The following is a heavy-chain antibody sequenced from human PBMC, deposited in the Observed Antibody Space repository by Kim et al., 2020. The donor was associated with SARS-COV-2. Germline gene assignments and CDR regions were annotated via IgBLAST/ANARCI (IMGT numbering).Heavy chain of an antibody. CDR2: INHSGST. V-gene: IGHV4-34*01. D-gene: IGHD3-10*01. Sequence: SETLSLTCAVYGGSFSGYYWSWIRQPPGKGLEWIGEINHSGSTNYNPSLKSRVTISVDTSKNQFSLKLSSVTAADTAVYYCARDAGSPGFDYWGQGTLVTVSS. J-gene: IGHJ4*02. CDR1: GGSFSGYY. CDR3: ARDAGSPGFDY.